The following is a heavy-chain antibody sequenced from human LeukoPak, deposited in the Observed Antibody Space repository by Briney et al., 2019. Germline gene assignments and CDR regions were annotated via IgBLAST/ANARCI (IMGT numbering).Heavy chain of an antibody. V-gene: IGHV3-53*01. Sequence: GGSLRLSCAASGFTVSSNYMTWVRQAPGKGLEWVSVIYAGGSTYYADSVKGRFTISRDNSKNTLFLQMNSLRAEDTAVYYCARGSVVTFDYWGQGTLVTVSS. CDR2: IYAGGST. CDR1: GFTVSSNY. J-gene: IGHJ4*02. CDR3: ARGSVVTFDY. D-gene: IGHD4-23*01.